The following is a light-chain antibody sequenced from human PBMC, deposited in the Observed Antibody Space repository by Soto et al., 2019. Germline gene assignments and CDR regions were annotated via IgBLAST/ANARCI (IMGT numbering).Light chain of an antibody. V-gene: IGKV4-1*01. CDR2: WAC. CDR1: QSVLFTSSNKNF. J-gene: IGKJ1*01. Sequence: DTVMTQSPDSLAVSLGERATINCKSSQSVLFTSSNKNFLILXQXXAXXSPKLIIYWACRRESGVRDRFSRSGSGANFPDSSGRLQAEDVAVYYYQQYYTTRWTFGQGTKVDIK. CDR3: QQYYTTRWT.